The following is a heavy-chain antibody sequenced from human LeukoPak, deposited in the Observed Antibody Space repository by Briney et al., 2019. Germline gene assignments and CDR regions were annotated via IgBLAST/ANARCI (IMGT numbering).Heavy chain of an antibody. Sequence: NPSETLSLTCTVSGGSISSSSYYWGWIRQPPGKGLEWIGSIYYSGSAYYNPSLKSRVTISVDTSKNQFSLKLSSVTAADTAVYYCARDRKIFGGLLRGHLLDFWGPGTLVTVSS. CDR2: IYYSGSA. J-gene: IGHJ4*02. D-gene: IGHD3-3*01. V-gene: IGHV4-39*07. CDR1: GGSISSSSYY. CDR3: ARDRKIFGGLLRGHLLDF.